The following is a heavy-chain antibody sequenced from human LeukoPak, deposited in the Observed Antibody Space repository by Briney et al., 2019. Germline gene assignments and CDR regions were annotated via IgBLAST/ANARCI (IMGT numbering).Heavy chain of an antibody. J-gene: IGHJ6*03. D-gene: IGHD2-2*01. V-gene: IGHV1-2*02. CDR3: ARDRRLVVSALIEYYYYYMDV. CDR1: GYTFSGNN. Sequence: ASVKVSCKASGYTFSGNNMHWVRQAPGQGLEWMGWINPKSGGTNYAQKFQGRVTMTRDTSISTAYMELSRLRSDDTAVYYCARDRRLVVSALIEYYYYYMDVWGKGTTVTVSS. CDR2: INPKSGGT.